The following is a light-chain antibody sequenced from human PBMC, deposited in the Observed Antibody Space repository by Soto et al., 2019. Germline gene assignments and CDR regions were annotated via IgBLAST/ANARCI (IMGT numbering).Light chain of an antibody. J-gene: IGKJ1*01. CDR3: QQYHSPPWT. CDR1: QSVLYSSNNKNY. CDR2: WAS. V-gene: IGKV4-1*01. Sequence: DIVMTQSPDSLAVSLGERATIDCKSSQSVLYSSNNKNYLAWYQQKPGQPPKLLIYWASTRESGVPDRFSGSGSGTDFTLTITSMQAEDVAVYYCQQYHSPPWTFGQGTKVDI.